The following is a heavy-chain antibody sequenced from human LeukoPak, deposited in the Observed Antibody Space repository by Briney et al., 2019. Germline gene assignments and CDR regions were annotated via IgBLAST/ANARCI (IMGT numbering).Heavy chain of an antibody. J-gene: IGHJ5*02. CDR3: ARGNGSYSS. Sequence: GGSLRLSCAASGFSFSSYGMHWVRQAPGKGLEWVAVISHDGSKKNYADSVKGRFTISRDSSKNSLYLQMNSLRAEDTAVYYCARGNGSYSSWGQGILVTVSS. D-gene: IGHD1-26*01. CDR1: GFSFSSYG. CDR2: ISHDGSKK. V-gene: IGHV3-30*03.